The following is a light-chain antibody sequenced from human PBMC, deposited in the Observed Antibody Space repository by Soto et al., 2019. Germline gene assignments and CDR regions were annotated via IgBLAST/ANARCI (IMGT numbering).Light chain of an antibody. Sequence: EIVLTQSPGTLSLSLGERATLSCRASQSVTSSHLAWYQQKPGQAPRLLIYGGSSRATGIPDKFSDSGSVTDFTLAISRLEPEDFAVYCCHCQQYGISSAYTFGQGTKLEIK. V-gene: IGKV3-20*01. CDR2: GGS. J-gene: IGKJ2*01. CDR3: QQYGISSAYT. CDR1: QSVTSSH.